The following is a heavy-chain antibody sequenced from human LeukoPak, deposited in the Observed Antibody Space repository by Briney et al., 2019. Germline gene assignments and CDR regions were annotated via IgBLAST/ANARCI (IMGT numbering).Heavy chain of an antibody. Sequence: GESLKISCKGSGYSFTTYWIAWVRQMPGKGLEWMGILYPGDSDTRYSPSFQGQVTISADRSITTAYLQWSSLKASDTAMYYCARLYLPYTSAWYGSAFDIWGQGTMVTVSS. D-gene: IGHD6-13*01. CDR1: GYSFTTYW. CDR2: LYPGDSDT. J-gene: IGHJ3*02. CDR3: ARLYLPYTSAWYGSAFDI. V-gene: IGHV5-51*01.